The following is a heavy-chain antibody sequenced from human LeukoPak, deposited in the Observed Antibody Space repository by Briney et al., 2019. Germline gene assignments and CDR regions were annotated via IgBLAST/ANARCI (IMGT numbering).Heavy chain of an antibody. CDR1: GGSISSSNW. V-gene: IGHV4-4*02. J-gene: IGHJ4*02. CDR2: IYHSGST. Sequence: SETLSLTCAVSGGSISSSNWWSWVRQPPGKGLEWIGEIYHSGSTNYNPSLKSRVTISVDKSKNQFSLKLSSVTAADTAVYYCARELTSVGGPISYWGQGTLVTVSS. CDR3: ARELTSVGGPISY. D-gene: IGHD1-26*01.